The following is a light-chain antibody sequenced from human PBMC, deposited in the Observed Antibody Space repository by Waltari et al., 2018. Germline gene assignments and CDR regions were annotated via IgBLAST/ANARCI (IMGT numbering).Light chain of an antibody. V-gene: IGLV1-44*01. J-gene: IGLJ2*01. CDR3: AAWDDSLNGVV. CDR1: SSNLGSNT. Sequence: QSVLTQPPSASGTPGQRVTISCSGSSSNLGSNTVNWYQQLPGTAPNLLFYRNNRRPAGFPYRCSGSKSGTSASLAISGLQAEDEADYYWAAWDDSLNGVVFGGGTKLTVL. CDR2: RNN.